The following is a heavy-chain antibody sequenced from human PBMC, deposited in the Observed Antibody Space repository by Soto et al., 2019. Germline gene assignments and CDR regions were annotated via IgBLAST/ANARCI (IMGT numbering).Heavy chain of an antibody. V-gene: IGHV3-48*02. CDR2: ISSYNTGT. J-gene: IGHJ3*02. Sequence: GGSLRLSCAASGFTFSSYNMNWVRQAPGKGLEWVSYISSYNTGTYYADSVKGRFTISRDNAKNSLYLQMNSLRDEDTAVYYCARDYRYAFDMWSQGTMVTVSS. CDR3: ARDYRYAFDM. CDR1: GFTFSSYN.